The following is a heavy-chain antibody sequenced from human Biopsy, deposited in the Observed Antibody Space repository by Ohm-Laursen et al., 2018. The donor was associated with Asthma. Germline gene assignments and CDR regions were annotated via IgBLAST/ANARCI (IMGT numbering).Heavy chain of an antibody. CDR3: ARDVMEWYLPAFDF. CDR1: GFTFRSYA. CDR2: GGSYYDGGLK. Sequence: SLRLSCAASGFTFRSYAMHWVRQAPGKGLEWVAVGGSYYDGGLKYYADSVNGRFTVSRDDSKNTLYLQMNSLRPDGTAVYYCARDVMEWYLPAFDFWGQGTLLTVSS. V-gene: IGHV3-30-3*01. J-gene: IGHJ4*02. D-gene: IGHD3-3*01.